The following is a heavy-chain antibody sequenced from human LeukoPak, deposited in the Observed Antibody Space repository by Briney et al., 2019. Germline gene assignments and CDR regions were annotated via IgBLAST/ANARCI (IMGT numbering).Heavy chain of an antibody. CDR3: VRQTGSRLFILP. V-gene: IGHV4-38-2*02. CDR1: GYSISSGYY. J-gene: IGHJ4*02. D-gene: IGHD3/OR15-3a*01. CDR2: IYHIGSA. Sequence: PSETLSLTCTVSGYSISSGYYWGWIRQPPGKGLEGIGRIYHIGSAYYNPSLKSRVTISVDTSKNQFSLKMSRVTAAETDVYYCVRQTGSRLFILPGGQGTLVTVSS.